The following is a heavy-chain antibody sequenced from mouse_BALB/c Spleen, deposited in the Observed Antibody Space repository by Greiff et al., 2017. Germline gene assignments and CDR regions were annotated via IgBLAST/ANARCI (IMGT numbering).Heavy chain of an antibody. CDR3: ARHSSGPPYAMDY. V-gene: IGHV14-3*02. CDR1: GFNIKDTY. J-gene: IGHJ4*01. Sequence: VQLQQSGAELVKPGASVKLSCTASGFNIKDTYMHWVKQRPEQGLEWIGRIDPANGNTKYDPKFQGKATITADTSSNTAYLQLSSLTSEDTAVYYCARHSSGPPYAMDYWGQGTSVTVSS. CDR2: IDPANGNT. D-gene: IGHD3-1*01.